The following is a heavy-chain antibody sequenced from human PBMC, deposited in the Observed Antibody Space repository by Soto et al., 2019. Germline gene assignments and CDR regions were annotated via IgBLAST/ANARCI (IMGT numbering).Heavy chain of an antibody. Sequence: PSPTLSLTCVISGDSVSSNSAAWNWIRQSPSRGLEWLGRTYYRSKWYNDYAVSVKSRITINPDTSKNQFSLQLNSVTPEDTAVYYCARDEDYYCLESWNDYCYVKDFWGQGSSVPGSS. D-gene: IGHD3-10*01. V-gene: IGHV6-1*01. CDR3: ARDEDYYCLESWNDYCYVKDF. J-gene: IGHJ6*02. CDR2: TYYRSKWYN. CDR1: GDSVSSNSAA.